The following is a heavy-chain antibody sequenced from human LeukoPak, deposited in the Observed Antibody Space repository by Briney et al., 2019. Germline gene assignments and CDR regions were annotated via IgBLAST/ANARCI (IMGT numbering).Heavy chain of an antibody. Sequence: QPGGSPRLSCAASGFTFSSYDMHWVRQATGKGLEWVSAIGTAGDTYYPGSVKGRFTISRENAKNSLYLQMNSLRAGDTAVYYCARGITMIVVDNPVAFDIWGQGTMVTVSS. CDR3: ARGITMIVVDNPVAFDI. CDR2: IGTAGDT. D-gene: IGHD3-22*01. V-gene: IGHV3-13*01. J-gene: IGHJ3*02. CDR1: GFTFSSYD.